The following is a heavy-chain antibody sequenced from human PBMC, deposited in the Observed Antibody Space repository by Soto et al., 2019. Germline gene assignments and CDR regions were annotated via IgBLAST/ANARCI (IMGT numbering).Heavy chain of an antibody. D-gene: IGHD5-12*01. CDR3: ARGRDGYRLNY. V-gene: IGHV1-69*13. Sequence: ASVEVSCKASGGTFSSCAISWVRQAPGQGLEWMGGIIPIFGTANYAQKFQGRVTITADESTSTAYMELSSLRSEDTAVYYCARGRDGYRLNYWGRGTLVPVSP. J-gene: IGHJ4*02. CDR2: IIPIFGTA. CDR1: GGTFSSCA.